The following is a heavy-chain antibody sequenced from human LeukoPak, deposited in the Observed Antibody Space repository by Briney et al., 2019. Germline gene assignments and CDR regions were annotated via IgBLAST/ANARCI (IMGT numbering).Heavy chain of an antibody. J-gene: IGHJ6*02. D-gene: IGHD2-2*02. CDR2: INPNSGGT. V-gene: IGHV1-2*06. CDR3: ARVYCSSTSCYSYYYYGMDV. Sequence: GASVKVSCKASGYTFTGYYMHWVRQAPGQGLEWMERINPNSGGTNYAQKFQGRVTMTRDTSISTAYMELSRLRSDDTAVYYCARVYCSSTSCYSYYYYGMDVWGQGTTVTVSS. CDR1: GYTFTGYY.